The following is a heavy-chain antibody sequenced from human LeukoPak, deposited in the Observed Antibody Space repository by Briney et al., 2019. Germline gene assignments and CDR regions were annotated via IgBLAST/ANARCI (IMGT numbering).Heavy chain of an antibody. J-gene: IGHJ2*01. D-gene: IGHD4-23*01. CDR1: GFTFSTYN. V-gene: IGHV3-21*01. CDR2: INTNRSYI. Sequence: PGGSLRLSCAASGFTFSTYNMNWVRQAPGKGLEWVSSINTNRSYIYYADSLKGRFTISRDNAKNSLYLQMNSLRAEDTAVYYCARTIGRGYAGRLPWNFDLWGRGTLVTVSS. CDR3: ARTIGRGYAGRLPWNFDL.